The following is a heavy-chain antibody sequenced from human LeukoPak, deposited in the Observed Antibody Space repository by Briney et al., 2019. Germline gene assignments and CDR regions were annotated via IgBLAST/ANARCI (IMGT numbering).Heavy chain of an antibody. Sequence: ASVKVSCKASGYTFTSYYMHWVRQAPGQGLEWMGIINPSGDSTSYAQKFQGRVTMTRDTSTSTVYMELSSLRSEDTAVYYCARDPSLYDSSGYLNDYWGQGTLVTVSS. J-gene: IGHJ4*02. CDR1: GYTFTSYY. CDR3: ARDPSLYDSSGYLNDY. CDR2: INPSGDST. D-gene: IGHD3-22*01. V-gene: IGHV1-46*01.